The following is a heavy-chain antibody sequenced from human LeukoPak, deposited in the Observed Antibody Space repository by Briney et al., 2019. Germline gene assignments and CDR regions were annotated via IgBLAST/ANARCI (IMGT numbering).Heavy chain of an antibody. CDR1: GGSISSYY. J-gene: IGHJ4*02. D-gene: IGHD5-12*01. V-gene: IGHV4-59*01. Sequence: SETLSLTCTVSGGSISSYYWSWIRQPPGKGLEWIGYIYYSGSTNYNPSLKSRVTISVDTSKNQFSLKLSSVTAADTAVYYCARSLATYYFDYWGQGTLVTVSS. CDR3: ARSLATYYFDY. CDR2: IYYSGST.